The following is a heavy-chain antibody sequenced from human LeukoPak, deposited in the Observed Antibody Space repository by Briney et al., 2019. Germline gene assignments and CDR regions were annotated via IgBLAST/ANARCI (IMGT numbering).Heavy chain of an antibody. CDR2: IIPIFGTA. CDR3: ASYKGSWYWFDP. CDR1: GGTFSSYA. Sequence: ASVKVSCKASGGTFSSYAISWVRQAPGQGLEWMGGIIPIFGTANYAQKFQGRVTITTDESTSTAYMELSSLRSEDTAVYYCASYKGSWYWFDPWGQGTLVTVSS. J-gene: IGHJ5*02. V-gene: IGHV1-69*05. D-gene: IGHD6-13*01.